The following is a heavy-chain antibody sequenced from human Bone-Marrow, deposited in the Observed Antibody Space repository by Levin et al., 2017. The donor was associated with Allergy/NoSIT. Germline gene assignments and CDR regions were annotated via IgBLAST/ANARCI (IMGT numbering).Heavy chain of an antibody. Sequence: GGSLRLSCAASGFTFSSYSMNWVRQAPGKGLEWVSYISSSSSTIYYADSVKGRFTISRDNAKNSLYLQMNSLRGEDTAVYYCARLILVRGAGPWGQETLVTVSS. CDR2: ISSSSSTI. V-gene: IGHV3-48*01. J-gene: IGHJ5*02. CDR1: GFTFSSYS. D-gene: IGHD2-15*01. CDR3: ARLILVRGAGP.